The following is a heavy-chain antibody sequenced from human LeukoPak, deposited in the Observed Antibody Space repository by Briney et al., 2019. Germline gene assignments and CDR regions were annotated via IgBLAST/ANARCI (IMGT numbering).Heavy chain of an antibody. Sequence: SETLSLTCTVSSGSITGYYWSWIRQPPGKGLEWIGYVYATGTTNYNPSLKTRATISIDTSKNQLSLTLTSVTAADTAVYYCARRAGAYSHPYDYWGQGTLVTVSS. V-gene: IGHV4-59*01. CDR1: SGSITGYY. J-gene: IGHJ4*02. CDR2: VYATGTT. D-gene: IGHD4/OR15-4a*01. CDR3: ARRAGAYSHPYDY.